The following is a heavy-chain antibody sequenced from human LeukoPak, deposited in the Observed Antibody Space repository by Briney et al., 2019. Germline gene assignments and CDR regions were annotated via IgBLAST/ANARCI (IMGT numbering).Heavy chain of an antibody. V-gene: IGHV3-30-3*01. CDR3: ARDKGGLYGDYD. J-gene: IGHJ4*02. Sequence: GRSLRLSCAASGFTFSSYAMHWVHQAPGKGLEWVAVISYDGSNKYYADSVKGRFTISRDNSKNTLYLQMNSLRAEDTAVYYCARDKGGLYGDYDWGQGTLVTVSS. CDR1: GFTFSSYA. D-gene: IGHD4-17*01. CDR2: ISYDGSNK.